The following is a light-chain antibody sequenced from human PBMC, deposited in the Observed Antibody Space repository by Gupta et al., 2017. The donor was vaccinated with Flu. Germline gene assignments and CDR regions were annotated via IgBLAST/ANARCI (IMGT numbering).Light chain of an antibody. CDR1: NYNIGRKS. V-gene: IGLV1-44*01. CDR3: SSWEDNLRGLYV. J-gene: IGLJ1*01. CDR2: TEN. Sequence: TISGSGDNYNIGRKSVDWYQQLPGAAPKLLILTENLRPSGVPDRFYGYKSGTAAVPVISGLQSEDEGDDYWSSWEDNLRGLYVVGSGTAVTVL.